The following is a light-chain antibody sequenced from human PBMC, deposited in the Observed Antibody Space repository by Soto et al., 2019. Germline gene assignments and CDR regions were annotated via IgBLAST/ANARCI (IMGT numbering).Light chain of an antibody. V-gene: IGKV1-39*01. CDR1: QSISSY. Sequence: DIQMTQSPSSLSASVGDRVTITCRASQSISSYLNWYQQKPGKAPKLLIYAASSLQSGVPSRFSGSGSGTDFTLTISSLQPEDSATYHCQQSYNTPRTFGQGTKLEIK. CDR3: QQSYNTPRT. J-gene: IGKJ2*01. CDR2: AAS.